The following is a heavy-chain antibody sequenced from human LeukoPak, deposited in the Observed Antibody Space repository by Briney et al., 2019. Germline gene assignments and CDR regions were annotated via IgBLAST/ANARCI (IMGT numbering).Heavy chain of an antibody. CDR1: GGSISSHY. CDR2: IYYSGST. Sequence: SETLSLTCTVSGGSISSHYWSWIRQPPGKGLEWIGYIYYSGSTNYNPSLKSRVTISVDTSKNQFSLKLSSVTAADTAVYFCARGLEYSSSTNWFDPWGQGTLVIVSS. J-gene: IGHJ5*02. V-gene: IGHV4-59*08. CDR3: ARGLEYSSSTNWFDP. D-gene: IGHD6-6*01.